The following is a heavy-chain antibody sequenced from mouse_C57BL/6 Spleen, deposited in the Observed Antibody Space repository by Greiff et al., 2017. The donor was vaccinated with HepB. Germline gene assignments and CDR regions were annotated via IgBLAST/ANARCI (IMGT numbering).Heavy chain of an antibody. Sequence: EVMLEESGEGLVKPGGSLKLSCAASGFTFSSYAMSWVRQTPEKRLEWVAYISSGGDYIYYADTVKGRFTISRDNARNTLYLQMSSLKSEDTAMYYCTRGHYYGSSYVEAMDYWGQGTSVTVSS. CDR2: ISSGGDYI. D-gene: IGHD1-1*01. J-gene: IGHJ4*01. CDR1: GFTFSSYA. V-gene: IGHV5-9-1*02. CDR3: TRGHYYGSSYVEAMDY.